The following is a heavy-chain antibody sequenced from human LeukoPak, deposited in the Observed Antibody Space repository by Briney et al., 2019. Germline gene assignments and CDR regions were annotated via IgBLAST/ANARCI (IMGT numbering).Heavy chain of an antibody. CDR3: AMSGSYRRSIRGPPPLDY. Sequence: GRSLRLSCAASGFTFSSYGMHWVRQAPGKGLEWVAVICYAGSNKYYADSVKGRFTISRDDSKNTLYLQMNSLRAEDTAVYYCAMSGSYRRSIRGPPPLDYWGQGTLVTVSS. CDR2: ICYAGSNK. D-gene: IGHD1-26*01. CDR1: GFTFSSYG. V-gene: IGHV3-33*01. J-gene: IGHJ4*02.